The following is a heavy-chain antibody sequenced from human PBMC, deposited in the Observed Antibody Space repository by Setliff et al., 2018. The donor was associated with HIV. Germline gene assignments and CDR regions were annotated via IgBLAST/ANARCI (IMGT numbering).Heavy chain of an antibody. D-gene: IGHD6-19*01. CDR2: FDPGDGET. J-gene: IGHJ5*02. CDR1: GYTLTELS. Sequence: ASVKVSCKVSGYTLTELSMHWVRQAPGKGLEWMGGFDPGDGETIYAQKFQGRVTMTEDTSTDTAYMELSSLRSEDTAVYYCATSPPVAGTLHWFDPWGQGTLVTVSS. CDR3: ATSPPVAGTLHWFDP. V-gene: IGHV1-24*01.